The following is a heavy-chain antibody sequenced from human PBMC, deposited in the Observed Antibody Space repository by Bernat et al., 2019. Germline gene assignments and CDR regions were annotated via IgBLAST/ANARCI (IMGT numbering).Heavy chain of an antibody. CDR3: TTDRMHTSAWSEAFDI. CDR2: IKSETDGGTT. J-gene: IGHJ3*02. D-gene: IGHD6-19*01. V-gene: IGHV3-15*07. Sequence: EVQLVESGGGLIEPGGSLRLSCVVSDFTFTNAWMNWVRQAPGKGLEWVGRIKSETDGGTTDYPASVKGRFSISRDDSKTTLYLQMNSLKTEDTAVYYCTTDRMHTSAWSEAFDIWGQGTMVTVSS. CDR1: DFTFTNAW.